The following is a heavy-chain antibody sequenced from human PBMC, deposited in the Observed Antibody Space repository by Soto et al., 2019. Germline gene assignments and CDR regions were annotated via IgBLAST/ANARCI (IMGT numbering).Heavy chain of an antibody. J-gene: IGHJ3*02. CDR1: GGSISSYY. CDR3: ASYLGGXYGEVAFVI. Sequence: SETLSLTCTVSGGSISSYYWSWIRQPPGKGLEWIGYIYYSGSTNYNPSRKRRVTISVDTSKNQFSLKLSSVTAADTAVYYCASYLGGXYGEVAFVILDQGIMVSVS. CDR2: IYYSGST. D-gene: IGHD3-10*01. V-gene: IGHV4-59*08.